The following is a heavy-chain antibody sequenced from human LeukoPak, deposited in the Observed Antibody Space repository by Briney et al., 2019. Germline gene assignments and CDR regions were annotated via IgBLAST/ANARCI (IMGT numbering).Heavy chain of an antibody. J-gene: IGHJ4*02. CDR3: ARARSDWSGNDY. V-gene: IGHV1-3*01. CDR2: INAGSGNT. D-gene: IGHD3-3*01. CDR1: GYTFTSYV. Sequence: ASVKVSCKASGYTFTSYVMHWVRQVPGQRPEWMGWINAGSGNTNYSQKFQDRVIITRNTSASTAYMELSSLRSEDTAVYYCARARSDWSGNDYWGQGTLVTVSS.